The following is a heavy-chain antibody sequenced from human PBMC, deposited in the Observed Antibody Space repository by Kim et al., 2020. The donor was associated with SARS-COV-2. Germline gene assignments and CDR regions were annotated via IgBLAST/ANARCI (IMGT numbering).Heavy chain of an antibody. Sequence: SETLSLTCAVYGGSFSGYYWSWIRQPPGKGLEWIGEINHSGSTNYNPSLKSRVTISVDTSKNQFSLKLSSVTAADAAVYYCARGGRSHPAAAGTFDYWG. J-gene: IGHJ4*01. CDR3: ARGGRSHPAAAGTFDY. CDR1: GGSFSGYY. CDR2: INHSGST. V-gene: IGHV4-34*01. D-gene: IGHD6-13*01.